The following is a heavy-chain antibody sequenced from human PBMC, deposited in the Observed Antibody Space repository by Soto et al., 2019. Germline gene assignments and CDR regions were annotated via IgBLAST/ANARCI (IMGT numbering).Heavy chain of an antibody. D-gene: IGHD2-21*02. CDR3: AREERLYCGGDCYGWFDP. V-gene: IGHV1-46*01. CDR2: INPSGGST. J-gene: IGHJ5*02. CDR1: GYTFTSYY. Sequence: ASVKVSCKASGYTFTSYYMHWVRQAPGQGLEWMGIINPSGGSTSYAQKFQGRVTMTRDTSTSTVYMELSSLRSEDTAVYYCAREERLYCGGDCYGWFDPWGQGTRVTVSS.